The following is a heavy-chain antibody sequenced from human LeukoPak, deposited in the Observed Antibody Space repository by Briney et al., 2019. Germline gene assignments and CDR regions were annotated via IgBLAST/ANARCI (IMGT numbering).Heavy chain of an antibody. Sequence: PGGSLRLSCVDSGFTFTNYGMSWVRQTPGKGLEYVSSISPPGGTTYYADSVKGRFFVSRDNSKNTVYLQMSSLRVDDTAVYYCARIGRTKPTDAFAFWGQGTLATVSS. V-gene: IGHV3-23*01. J-gene: IGHJ3*01. D-gene: IGHD3/OR15-3a*01. CDR3: ARIGRTKPTDAFAF. CDR2: ISPPGGTT. CDR1: GFTFTNYG.